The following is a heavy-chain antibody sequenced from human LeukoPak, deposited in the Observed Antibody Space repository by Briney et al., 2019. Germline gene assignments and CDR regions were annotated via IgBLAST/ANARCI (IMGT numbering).Heavy chain of an antibody. Sequence: ASVKVSCKASGYTLTSYDINWVRQATGQGLEWMGWMNPNSGNTGYAQKFQGRVTITRNTSISTAYMELSSLRSEDTAVYYCARGPYCSGTSCYMYYFDYWGQGTLVTVSS. CDR1: GYTLTSYD. J-gene: IGHJ4*02. CDR2: MNPNSGNT. CDR3: ARGPYCSGTSCYMYYFDY. V-gene: IGHV1-8*03. D-gene: IGHD2-2*01.